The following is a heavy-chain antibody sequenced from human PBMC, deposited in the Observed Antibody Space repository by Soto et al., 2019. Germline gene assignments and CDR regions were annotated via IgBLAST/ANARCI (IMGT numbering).Heavy chain of an antibody. CDR1: GFSFSIYG. CDR2: ISYDGSNK. CDR3: AQDDLDHCSRIRCYYFDS. D-gene: IGHD2-2*01. V-gene: IGHV3-30*18. J-gene: IGHJ4*02. Sequence: QVQLVESGGGVVQPGRSLRLSCAASGFSFSIYGMHWVRQAPGKGLEWVAVISYDGSNKQYADSVKGRFTISRDNSKNTVYMQRNSLRTKDAAVYYCAQDDLDHCSRIRCYYFDSWGQGTLVTVSS.